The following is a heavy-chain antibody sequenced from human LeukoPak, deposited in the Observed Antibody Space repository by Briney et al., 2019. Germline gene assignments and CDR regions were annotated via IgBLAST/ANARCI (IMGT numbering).Heavy chain of an antibody. J-gene: IGHJ4*02. CDR2: IIPIFGP. Sequence: SVKVSCKASGGTSSTFPISWVRQAPGQGLEWIGGIIPIFGPNYAQKFQGRATISADLATATAYMELSSLTSEDTSVYYCATGKDRSGYYYSLDYWGQGTLVAVSS. CDR1: GGTSSTFP. V-gene: IGHV1-69*13. D-gene: IGHD3-22*01. CDR3: ATGKDRSGYYYSLDY.